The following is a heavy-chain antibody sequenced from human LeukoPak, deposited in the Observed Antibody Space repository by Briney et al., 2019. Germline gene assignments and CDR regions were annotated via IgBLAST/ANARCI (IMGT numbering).Heavy chain of an antibody. CDR3: ARDAYSSGYYFFDY. Sequence: SETLSLTCTVSGGSITSYYWTWVRQPPGKGLEWIGYGYYSGTPNYNPSLKSRVTISVDASKNQFSLKVSSVTAADTAVYHCARDAYSSGYYFFDYWGQGTLVTVSS. V-gene: IGHV4-59*01. CDR1: GGSITSYY. CDR2: GYYSGTP. D-gene: IGHD6-19*01. J-gene: IGHJ4*02.